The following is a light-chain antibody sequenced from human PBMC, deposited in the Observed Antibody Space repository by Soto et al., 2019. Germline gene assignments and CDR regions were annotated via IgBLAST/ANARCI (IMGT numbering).Light chain of an antibody. CDR3: QQYNTWLWT. V-gene: IGKV3-15*01. Sequence: EVVMTQSPATLSVSPGERATLSCRASQSVNANLAWYQQKPGQAPRLLIQGASNRATGIPARFSGSGLGTAFILTISSLQSEDFAVYYCQQYNTWLWTFGQGTKVEI. CDR1: QSVNAN. CDR2: GAS. J-gene: IGKJ1*01.